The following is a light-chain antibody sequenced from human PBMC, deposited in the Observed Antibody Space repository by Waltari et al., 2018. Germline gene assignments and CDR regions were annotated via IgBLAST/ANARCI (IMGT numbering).Light chain of an antibody. V-gene: IGLV8-61*01. Sequence: QTVVTQEPSFSVSPGGTVTLTCGLSSGPVSTSYYPSWYQHTPGQAPRTLIYSTDSRSSGVPDRFSGSIVGNKAALTITGAQADDESDYYCVLYMGGGISVFGGGTKLTVL. CDR2: STD. CDR1: SGPVSTSYY. J-gene: IGLJ3*02. CDR3: VLYMGGGISV.